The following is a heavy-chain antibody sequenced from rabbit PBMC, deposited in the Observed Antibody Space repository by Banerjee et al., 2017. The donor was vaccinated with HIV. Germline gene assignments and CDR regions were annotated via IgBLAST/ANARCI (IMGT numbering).Heavy chain of an antibody. CDR2: IVADSGFT. V-gene: IGHV1S40*01. CDR1: GFSFSSVYN. CDR3: VREGL. Sequence: QSLEESGGDLVKPGASLTLTCTASGFSFSSVYNMCWVRQAPGKGLEWIACIVADSGFTSYASWAKGRFTISKTSSTTVTLQMTSLTAADTATYFCVREGLWGPGTLVTVS. J-gene: IGHJ4*01.